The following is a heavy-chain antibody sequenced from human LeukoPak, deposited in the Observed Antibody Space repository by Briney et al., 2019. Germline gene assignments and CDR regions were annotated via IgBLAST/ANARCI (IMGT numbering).Heavy chain of an antibody. Sequence: GGSLRLSCAASGFTFSNAWMSWVRQAPGKGLEWVGRIKSKTDGGTTDYAAPVKGRFTISRDDSKNTLYLQMNSLKTEDTAVYYCTTEEVTIFGVVTTPFDYWGQGTLVTVSS. J-gene: IGHJ4*02. CDR1: GFTFSNAW. CDR2: IKSKTDGGTT. D-gene: IGHD3-3*01. V-gene: IGHV3-15*01. CDR3: TTEEVTIFGVVTTPFDY.